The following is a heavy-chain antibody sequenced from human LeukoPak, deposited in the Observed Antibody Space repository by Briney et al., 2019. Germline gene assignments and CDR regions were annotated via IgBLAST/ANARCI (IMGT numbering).Heavy chain of an antibody. CDR3: ARRNGYGLYFDY. J-gene: IGHJ4*02. CDR1: GFTFSSYS. Sequence: SGGSLRLSCAASGFTFSSYSMNWVRQAPGKGLEWVSHISSSSSTIYYADSVKGRFTISRDNAKNSLYLQTNSLRAEDTAVYYCARRNGYGLYFDYWGPGTLVTVSS. CDR2: ISSSSSTI. D-gene: IGHD5-18*01. V-gene: IGHV3-48*04.